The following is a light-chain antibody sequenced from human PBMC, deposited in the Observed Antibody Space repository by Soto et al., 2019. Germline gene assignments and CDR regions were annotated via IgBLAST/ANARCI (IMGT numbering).Light chain of an antibody. CDR1: QSISSW. J-gene: IGKJ3*01. Sequence: DIQMTQSPSTLSASVGDRVNITCRASQSISSWLAWYQQKPGKAPKLLIDRASDLPTGVPSRYSGSESRTKFTITISSLQTYDIATYYCQQYSSYFFTFGPGTKVDVK. CDR2: RAS. CDR3: QQYSSYFFT. V-gene: IGKV1-5*03.